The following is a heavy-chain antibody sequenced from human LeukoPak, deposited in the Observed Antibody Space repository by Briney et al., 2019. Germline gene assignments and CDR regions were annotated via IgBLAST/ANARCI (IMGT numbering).Heavy chain of an antibody. CDR3: ASAANYYDSSGYYY. Sequence: SVKVSRKASGGTFSSYAISWVRQAPGQGLEWMGGIIPIFGTANYAQKFQGRVTITTDESTSTAYMELSSLRSEDTAVYYCASAANYYDSSGYYYWGQGTLVTVSS. CDR2: IIPIFGTA. CDR1: GGTFSSYA. J-gene: IGHJ4*02. V-gene: IGHV1-69*05. D-gene: IGHD3-22*01.